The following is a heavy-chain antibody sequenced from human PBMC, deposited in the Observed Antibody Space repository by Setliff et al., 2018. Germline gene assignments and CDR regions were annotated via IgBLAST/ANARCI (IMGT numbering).Heavy chain of an antibody. V-gene: IGHV5-51*01. Sequence: PGASLTLSCKASEYSFTTYWIGWVRQMPGKGLEWMGIIYPGDSDTRYSLSFQGQVTISADKSINTAYLQWSSLKASDTAMYYCARRNTAMVYGFDIWGQGTMVTVS. CDR3: ARRNTAMVYGFDI. D-gene: IGHD5-18*01. CDR1: EYSFTTYW. J-gene: IGHJ3*02. CDR2: IYPGDSDT.